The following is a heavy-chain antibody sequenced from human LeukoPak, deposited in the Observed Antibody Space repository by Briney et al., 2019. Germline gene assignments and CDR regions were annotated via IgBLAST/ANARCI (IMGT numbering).Heavy chain of an antibody. CDR2: INHSGST. D-gene: IGHD3-22*01. CDR3: ASAYDSSGYYGGDY. Sequence: SETLSLTCAVYGGSFSGYYWSWIRQPPGKGLEWIGEINHSGSTNYNPSLMSRVTISVDTSKNQFSLKLSSVTAADTAVYYCASAYDSSGYYGGDYWGQGTLVTVSS. V-gene: IGHV4-34*01. J-gene: IGHJ4*02. CDR1: GGSFSGYY.